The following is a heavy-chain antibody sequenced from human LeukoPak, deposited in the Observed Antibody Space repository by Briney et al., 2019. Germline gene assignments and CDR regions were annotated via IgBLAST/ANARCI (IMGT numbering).Heavy chain of an antibody. CDR1: GGSISSSSYY. Sequence: SETLSLTCTVSGGSISSSSYYWGWIRQPPGKGLEWIGSIYYSGSTYYNPSLKSRVTISVDTSKNQFSLKLSSVTAADTAVYYCARLSQGYSGYNLVLYYYMDVWGKGTTVTVSS. J-gene: IGHJ6*03. CDR3: ARLSQGYSGYNLVLYYYMDV. CDR2: IYYSGST. V-gene: IGHV4-39*07. D-gene: IGHD5-12*01.